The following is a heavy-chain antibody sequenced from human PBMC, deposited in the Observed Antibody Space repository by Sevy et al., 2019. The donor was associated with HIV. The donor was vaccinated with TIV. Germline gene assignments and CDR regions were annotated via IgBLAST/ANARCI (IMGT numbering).Heavy chain of an antibody. CDR3: VRAIAADGSF. CDR1: GFIFRNYW. Sequence: GGSLRLSCVASGFIFRNYWMSWVRQVPGKGLEWVANIKQDGSEKYYVDSVKGRFTISRDNARNLLYLQMNSLRAEDTALYYCVRAIAADGSFWGQGTLVTVSS. J-gene: IGHJ4*02. D-gene: IGHD6-13*01. CDR2: IKQDGSEK. V-gene: IGHV3-7*01.